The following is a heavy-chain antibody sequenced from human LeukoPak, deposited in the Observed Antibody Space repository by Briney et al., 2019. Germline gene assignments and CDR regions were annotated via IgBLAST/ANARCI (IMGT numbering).Heavy chain of an antibody. J-gene: IGHJ5*02. CDR1: GGTISSYY. Sequence: PSETLSLTCTVSGGTISSYYWSWIRQPAGTALEWIGRIYTSGTITYNPSLKSRVTMSVDTSKNQFSLKLSSVTAADTAVYYCARDSGTTGEVKFDPWGQGTLVTVSS. V-gene: IGHV4-4*07. CDR2: IYTSGTI. CDR3: ARDSGTTGEVKFDP. D-gene: IGHD3-10*01.